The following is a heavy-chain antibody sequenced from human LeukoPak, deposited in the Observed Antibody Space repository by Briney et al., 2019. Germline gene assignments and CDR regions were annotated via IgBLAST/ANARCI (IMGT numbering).Heavy chain of an antibody. J-gene: IGHJ4*01. V-gene: IGHV3-30*18. Sequence: GGSLRLSCAASXFTLSSYVMHWVRQAPGKGLEWVAVISYDGSNQYYADTVKGRFTISRDNPKNTLYLQMNGLRAEDTAVFYCAKDRLGALYYYDSSGYYRFDYWGQGTLVTVSS. CDR2: ISYDGSNQ. CDR1: XFTLSSYV. CDR3: AKDRLGALYYYDSSGYYRFDY. D-gene: IGHD3-22*01.